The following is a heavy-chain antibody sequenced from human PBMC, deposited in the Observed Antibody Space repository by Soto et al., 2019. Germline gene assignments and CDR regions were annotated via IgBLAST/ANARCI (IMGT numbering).Heavy chain of an antibody. J-gene: IGHJ6*02. Sequence: QVQLVQSGAEVKKPGASVKVSCKASGYTFTSYDINWVRQATGQGLEWMGWMNPNSGNTDYAQKFQGRVTMTRNTSISTDYRELSSLRSEDTAVYYCARRGLSSSSTFRYYYYGMDVWGQGTTVTVSS. V-gene: IGHV1-8*01. D-gene: IGHD6-6*01. CDR2: MNPNSGNT. CDR1: GYTFTSYD. CDR3: ARRGLSSSSTFRYYYYGMDV.